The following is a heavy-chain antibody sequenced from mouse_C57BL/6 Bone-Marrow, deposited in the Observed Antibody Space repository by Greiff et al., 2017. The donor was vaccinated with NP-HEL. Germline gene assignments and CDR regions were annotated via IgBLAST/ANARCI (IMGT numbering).Heavy chain of an antibody. CDR1: GYSITSGYY. J-gene: IGHJ2*01. CDR3: VRDGYYGSSSYYFDY. CDR2: ISYDGSN. Sequence: EVKLMESGPGLVKPSQSLSLTCSVTGYSITSGYYWNWIRQFPGNKLEWMGYISYDGSNNYNPSLKNRISITRDTSKNQFFLKLNSVTTEDTATYYCVRDGYYGSSSYYFDYWGQGTTLTVSS. V-gene: IGHV3-6*01. D-gene: IGHD1-1*01.